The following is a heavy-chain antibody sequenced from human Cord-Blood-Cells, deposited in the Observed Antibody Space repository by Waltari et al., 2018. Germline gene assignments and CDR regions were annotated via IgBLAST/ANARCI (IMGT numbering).Heavy chain of an antibody. CDR3: ARAIPYSSSWYAFDI. CDR2: ISSSSSYI. Sequence: VKPGGSLRLSCAASGFTFSSYSMNWVRQAPGKGLEWVSSISSSSSYIYYADSVKGRFTISRDNAKNSLYLQMNSLRAEDTAVYYCARAIPYSSSWYAFDIWGQGTMVTVSS. D-gene: IGHD6-13*01. J-gene: IGHJ3*02. CDR1: GFTFSSYS. V-gene: IGHV3-21*01.